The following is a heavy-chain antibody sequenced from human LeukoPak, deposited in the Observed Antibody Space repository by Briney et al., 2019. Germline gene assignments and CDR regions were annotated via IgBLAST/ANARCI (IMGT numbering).Heavy chain of an antibody. V-gene: IGHV1-46*01. CDR1: GYTFTSYG. CDR3: ARVALIAVADYFDY. J-gene: IGHJ4*02. D-gene: IGHD6-19*01. CDR2: INPSGGST. Sequence: GASVKASCKASGYTFTSYGISWVRQAPGQGLEGMGIINPSGGSTSYAQKFQGRVTMTRDTSTSTVYMELSSLRSEDTAVYYCARVALIAVADYFDYWGQGTLVTVSS.